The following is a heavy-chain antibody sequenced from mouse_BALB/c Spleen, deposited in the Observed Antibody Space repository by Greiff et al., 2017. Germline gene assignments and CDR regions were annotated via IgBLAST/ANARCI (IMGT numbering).Heavy chain of an antibody. CDR3: ARHGVYYYGSSYWYFDV. Sequence: EVQGVESGGGLVQPGGSLKLSCAASGFTFSSYTMSWVRQTPEKRLEWVAYISNGGGSTYYPDTVKGRFTISRDNAKNTLYLQMSSLKSEDTAMYYCARHGVYYYGSSYWYFDVWGAGTTVTVSS. CDR2: ISNGGGST. D-gene: IGHD1-1*01. CDR1: GFTFSSYT. J-gene: IGHJ1*01. V-gene: IGHV5-12-2*01.